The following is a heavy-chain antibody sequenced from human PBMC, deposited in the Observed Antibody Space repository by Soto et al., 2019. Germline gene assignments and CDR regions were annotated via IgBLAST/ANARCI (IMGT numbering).Heavy chain of an antibody. CDR1: GYTFTGYY. J-gene: IGHJ6*03. V-gene: IGHV1-2*04. Sequence: GASVKVSCKASGYTFTGYYMHWMRQAPGQGLEWMGWINPNSGGTNYAQKFQGWVTMTRDTSISTAYMELSRLRSDDTAVYYCARDGVPRSNCGYNSXYYYCYMDVWGKGTTVTVSS. D-gene: IGHD5-12*01. CDR2: INPNSGGT. CDR3: ARDGVPRSNCGYNSXYYYCYMDV.